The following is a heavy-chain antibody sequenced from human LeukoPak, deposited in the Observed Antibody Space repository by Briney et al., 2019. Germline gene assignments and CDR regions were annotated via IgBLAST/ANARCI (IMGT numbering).Heavy chain of an antibody. V-gene: IGHV3-15*01. CDR2: MKSKIDGGTT. J-gene: IGHJ4*02. Sequence: GGSLRLSCAASGFTFSNAWMSWVRQAPGKGLGWVGRMKSKIDGGTTHYAAPVKGRFTISRDYSKNTLYLQMNSLKTEDTAVYYCAQFSWGQGTLVTVSS. CDR3: AQFS. D-gene: IGHD5-24*01. CDR1: GFTFSNAW.